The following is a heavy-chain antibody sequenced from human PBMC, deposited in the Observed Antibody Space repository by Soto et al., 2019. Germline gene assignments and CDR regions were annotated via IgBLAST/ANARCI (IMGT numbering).Heavy chain of an antibody. CDR2: IYYSGST. CDR3: ARVSKWGSYRQYYFDY. J-gene: IGHJ4*02. V-gene: IGHV4-61*05. CDR1: GCSISSSSYY. Sequence: ASETLSPTCTLSGCSISSSSYYLGWIRQPPGKGLEWIGYIYYSGSTNYNPSLKSRVTISVDTSKNQFSLKLSSVTAADTAVYYCARVSKWGSYRQYYFDYWGQGTLVTVSS. D-gene: IGHD3-16*02.